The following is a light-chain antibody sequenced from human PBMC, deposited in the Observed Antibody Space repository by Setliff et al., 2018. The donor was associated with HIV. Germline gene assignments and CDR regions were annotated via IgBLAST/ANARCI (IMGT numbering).Light chain of an antibody. CDR1: NIGSKS. V-gene: IGLV3-21*04. J-gene: IGLJ1*01. Sequence: SYELTQPPSVSVAPGKTARITCGGNNIGSKSVHWYQQKPGQAPVLVIYYDSDRPSGIPERFSGSNSGNTATLTISRVEAGDEADYYCQVWDSSSDRYYVFGTGTKAPS. CDR3: QVWDSSSDRYYV. CDR2: YDS.